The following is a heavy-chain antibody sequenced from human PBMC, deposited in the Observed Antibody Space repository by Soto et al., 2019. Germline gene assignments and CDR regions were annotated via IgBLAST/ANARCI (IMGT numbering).Heavy chain of an antibody. CDR1: GFTFSSYA. CDR3: AKSYSSGWFLRGDR. Sequence: GGSLRLSCAASGFTFSSYAMHWVRQAPGKGLEWVAVISYDGSNKYYADSVKGRFTISRDNSKNTLYLQMNSLRAEDTAVYYCAKSYSSGWFLRGDRWSQGTLVTVS. D-gene: IGHD6-13*01. V-gene: IGHV3-30-3*01. CDR2: ISYDGSNK. J-gene: IGHJ4*02.